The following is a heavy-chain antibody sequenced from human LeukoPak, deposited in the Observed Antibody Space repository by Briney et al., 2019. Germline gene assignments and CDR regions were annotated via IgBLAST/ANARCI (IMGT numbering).Heavy chain of an antibody. CDR3: ARLDWNECYFDY. D-gene: IGHD1-1*01. J-gene: IGHJ4*02. CDR2: IYHSGST. CDR1: GYSISSGYY. Sequence: PSETLSLTCAVSGYSISSGYYWGWIRQPPGKGLEWIGSIYHSGSTYYNPSLKSRVTISVDTSKNQFSLKLSSVTAADTVVYYCARLDWNECYFDYWGQGTLVTVSS. V-gene: IGHV4-38-2*01.